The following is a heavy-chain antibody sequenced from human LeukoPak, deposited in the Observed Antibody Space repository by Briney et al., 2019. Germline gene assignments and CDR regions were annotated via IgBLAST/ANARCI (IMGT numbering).Heavy chain of an antibody. CDR1: GFTFSSYW. D-gene: IGHD2-15*01. CDR3: ASGGYCNGGNCQGTLFHN. Sequence: GGSLRLSCAASGFTFSSYWMSWVRQAPGKGLEWVANIKQDGSEKYYVDSVKGRFTISRDNADNSLYLQMTSLRVDDTALYHCASGGYCNGGNCQGTLFHNWGQGTLVTVSS. CDR2: IKQDGSEK. V-gene: IGHV3-7*01. J-gene: IGHJ4*02.